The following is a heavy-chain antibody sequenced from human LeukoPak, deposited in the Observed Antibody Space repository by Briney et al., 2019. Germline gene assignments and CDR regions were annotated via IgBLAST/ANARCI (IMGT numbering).Heavy chain of an antibody. CDR3: TWMITFGGVIVDDY. Sequence: PGGSLRLSCAASGFTFSNAWMSWVRQAPGKGLEWVGRIKSKTDGCTTDYAAPVKGRFTISRDDSKNTLYLQMNSLKTEDTAVYYCTWMITFGGVIVDDYWGQGTLVTVSS. CDR1: GFTFSNAW. CDR2: IKSKTDGCTT. V-gene: IGHV3-15*01. D-gene: IGHD3-16*02. J-gene: IGHJ4*02.